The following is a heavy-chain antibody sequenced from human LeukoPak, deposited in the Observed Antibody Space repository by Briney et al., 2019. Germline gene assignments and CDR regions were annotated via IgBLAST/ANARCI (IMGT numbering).Heavy chain of an antibody. Sequence: KSSETLSLTCAVSGGSMSRYYWSWIRQPPGKGLEWIGNIYYSGSTNYNPSLKSRVTISVDTSKNRFSLKLSSVTAADTAVYYCARLHILGQWLGNFDYWGQGTLVTVSS. CDR1: GGSMSRYY. V-gene: IGHV4-59*08. CDR2: IYYSGST. CDR3: ARLHILGQWLGNFDY. D-gene: IGHD6-19*01. J-gene: IGHJ4*02.